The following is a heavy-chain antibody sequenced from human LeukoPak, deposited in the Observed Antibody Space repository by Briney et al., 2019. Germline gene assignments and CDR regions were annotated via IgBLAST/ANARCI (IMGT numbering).Heavy chain of an antibody. J-gene: IGHJ6*02. V-gene: IGHV1-8*01. Sequence: ASVKVSCKASGYTFTSYDINWVRQATGQGLEWMGWMNPSSGNTGYAQKFQGRVTMTRNTSISTACMELSSLRSEDTAVYYCARGRTTGQSDYGMDVWGQGTTVTVSS. CDR3: ARGRTTGQSDYGMDV. CDR2: MNPSSGNT. D-gene: IGHD1-1*01. CDR1: GYTFTSYD.